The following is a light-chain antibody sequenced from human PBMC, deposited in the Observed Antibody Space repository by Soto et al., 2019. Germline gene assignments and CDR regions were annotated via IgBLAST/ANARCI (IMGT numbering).Light chain of an antibody. J-gene: IGLJ1*01. V-gene: IGLV2-14*01. CDR1: SSDVGGYKF. Sequence: QSVLTQPASVSGSPGQSITISCSGTSSDVGGYKFVSWYQQHPGKAPKLMIYGVSNRPSGVSNRFSGSKSGNTASLTISGLQAEDEADYYCSSYTTSSTLEVFGTGTKLTVL. CDR2: GVS. CDR3: SSYTTSSTLEV.